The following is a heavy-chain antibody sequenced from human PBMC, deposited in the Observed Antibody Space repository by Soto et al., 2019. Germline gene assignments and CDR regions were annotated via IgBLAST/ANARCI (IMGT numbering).Heavy chain of an antibody. CDR3: ARHVGGYYYYMDV. Sequence: SETLSLTCIGSGGAISSSSYYWGWIRQPPGKGLEWIGSIYCSGNTYYNRSFKSRVTISVDTFKNHFSLKLSCVTAADTAVYYCARHVGGYYYYMDVWGKGTTVTVSS. J-gene: IGHJ6*03. V-gene: IGHV4-39*01. CDR2: IYCSGNT. D-gene: IGHD2-15*01. CDR1: GGAISSSSYY.